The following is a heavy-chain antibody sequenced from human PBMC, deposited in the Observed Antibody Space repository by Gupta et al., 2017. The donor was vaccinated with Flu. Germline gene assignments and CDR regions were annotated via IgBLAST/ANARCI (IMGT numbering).Heavy chain of an antibody. CDR1: GAPMTSYY. V-gene: IGHV4-59*01. D-gene: IGHD2-8*01. Sequence: QVQLQESRPGLVKPSETLSLTCTVSGAPMTSYYWSWVRQSPGKGLEWIAYSYYSGNTDYKPSLKGRVGISVDTSKNQFSLNLKSVTAADSAVYYCARAWGCTSATCYIFDYWGQGALVTVSS. CDR2: SYYSGNT. CDR3: ARAWGCTSATCYIFDY. J-gene: IGHJ4*02.